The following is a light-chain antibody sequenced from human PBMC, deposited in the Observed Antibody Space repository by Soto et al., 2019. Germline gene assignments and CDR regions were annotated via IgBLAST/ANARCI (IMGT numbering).Light chain of an antibody. V-gene: IGKV3-20*01. J-gene: IGKJ2*01. CDR1: QSVNSGS. CDR3: QQYGNSPPYT. Sequence: VLTQSPGTLSLSPGERATLSCRASQSVNSGSLAWFQQKPGQSPRLLIYAASSRASGIPDRFSGSGSGADFTLTISRLEPEDFAVYYCQQYGNSPPYTFGQGTKLEIK. CDR2: AAS.